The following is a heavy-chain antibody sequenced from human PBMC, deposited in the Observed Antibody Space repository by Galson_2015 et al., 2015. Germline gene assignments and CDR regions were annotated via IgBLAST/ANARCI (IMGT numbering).Heavy chain of an antibody. V-gene: IGHV3-23*01. J-gene: IGHJ6*02. D-gene: IGHD6-19*01. Sequence: ALRLCCAASGFTFSTYAMSWVRQAPGKGLEWVSDISGSGGRTYYADSVKGRFTVSRDNSKNTLYLQMNSLRAEETAVYYCAKVRYSGGWSYFYYGMGVWGQGTTVTVSS. CDR2: ISGSGGRT. CDR1: GFTFSTYA. CDR3: AKVRYSGGWSYFYYGMGV.